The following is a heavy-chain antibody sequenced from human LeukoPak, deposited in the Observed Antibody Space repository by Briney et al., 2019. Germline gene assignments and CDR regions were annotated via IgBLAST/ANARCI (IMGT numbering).Heavy chain of an antibody. V-gene: IGHV4-39*07. D-gene: IGHD2-15*01. CDR3: ARRSRTDAFDI. CDR1: GGSISSSSYY. J-gene: IGHJ3*02. CDR2: IYYSGST. Sequence: PSETLSLTCTVSGGSISSSSYYWGWIRQPPGKGLEWIGSIYYSGSTYYNPSLKSRVAISVDTSKNQFSLKLSPVTAADTAVYYCARRSRTDAFDIWGQGTMVTVSS.